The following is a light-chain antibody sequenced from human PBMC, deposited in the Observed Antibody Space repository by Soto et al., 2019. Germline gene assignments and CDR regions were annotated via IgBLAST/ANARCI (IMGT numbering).Light chain of an antibody. CDR3: QQYASSPWT. J-gene: IGKJ1*01. Sequence: EIVLTQSAGTLSLSPGERATLSCRASQSVSSSYLAWYQQKPGQAPRLLIYGASSRATGIPDRFSGSGSGTDFTLTISRLEPEDFAVYYCQQYASSPWTFGQGTKVDNK. CDR1: QSVSSSY. V-gene: IGKV3-20*01. CDR2: GAS.